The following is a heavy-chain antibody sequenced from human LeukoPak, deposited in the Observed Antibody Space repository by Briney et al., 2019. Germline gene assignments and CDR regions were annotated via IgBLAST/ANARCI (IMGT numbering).Heavy chain of an antibody. CDR1: GFTFSNYG. V-gene: IGHV3-23*01. J-gene: IGHJ3*02. Sequence: GGTLRLSCAASGFTFSNYGMSWVRQAPGKGLEWVSAISGSGDSTYYADSVKGRFTIPRDNSKNTLYLQMNSLRAEDTAVYYCAKSNGYGLVDIWGQGTMVTVSS. CDR2: ISGSGDST. D-gene: IGHD3-10*01. CDR3: AKSNGYGLVDI.